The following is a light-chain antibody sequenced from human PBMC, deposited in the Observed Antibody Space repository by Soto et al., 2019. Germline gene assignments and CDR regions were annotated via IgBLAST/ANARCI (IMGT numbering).Light chain of an antibody. J-gene: IGLJ2*01. CDR2: EVS. Sequence: QSVLTQPPSASGSPGQSVTVFCTGTSSDVGAYNYVSWYQQHPGKAPKLMIYEVSKRPSGVPDRFSGSKSGNTASLTVSGLQAEDEADYYCSSYAGSNVVFGGGTKLTVL. V-gene: IGLV2-8*01. CDR1: SSDVGAYNY. CDR3: SSYAGSNVV.